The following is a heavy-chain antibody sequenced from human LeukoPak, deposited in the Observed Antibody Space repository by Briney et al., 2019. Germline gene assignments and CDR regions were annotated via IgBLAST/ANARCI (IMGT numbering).Heavy chain of an antibody. CDR1: GGSISSYY. CDR3: ARDLNYYDILTGYPILIAFDY. D-gene: IGHD3-9*01. Sequence: SETLSLTCTVSGGSISSYYWSWIRQPPGKGLEWIGYIYYSGSTNYNPSLKSRVTMSVDTSKNQFSLKLSSVTAAGTAVYYCARDLNYYDILTGYPILIAFDYWGQGTLVTVSS. CDR2: IYYSGST. V-gene: IGHV4-59*12. J-gene: IGHJ4*02.